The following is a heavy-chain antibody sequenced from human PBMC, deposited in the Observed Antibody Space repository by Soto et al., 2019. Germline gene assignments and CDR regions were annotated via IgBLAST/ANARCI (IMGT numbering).Heavy chain of an antibody. J-gene: IGHJ4*02. CDR1: GGSINTYY. Sequence: KTSETLSLTCTVTGGSINTYYWSWIRQSAGKGLEWIGRVYTTGSTNYNPSLKSRVTISVDTSRNQFSLSLRSVTAADTAVYYCARNSNLGPLERRGTFDYWGQGTLVTVSS. CDR3: ARNSNLGPLERRGTFDY. V-gene: IGHV4-4*07. CDR2: VYTTGST. D-gene: IGHD1-1*01.